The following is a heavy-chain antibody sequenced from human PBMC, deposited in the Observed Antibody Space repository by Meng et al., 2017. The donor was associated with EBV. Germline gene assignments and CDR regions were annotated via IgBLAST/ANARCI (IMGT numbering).Heavy chain of an antibody. CDR2: IYYSGST. D-gene: IGHD3-16*01. J-gene: IGHJ3*02. V-gene: IGHV4-31*11. CDR1: GASISSDGYS. Sequence: QLQLRESGSGLVKPSQALSLTCAVSGASISSDGYSWSWIRQHPGKGLEWIGYIYYSGSTYYNPSLKSRVTISVDTSKNQFSLKLSSVTAADTAVYYCARFGPAADPRGAFDIWGQGTMVTVSS. CDR3: ARFGPAADPRGAFDI.